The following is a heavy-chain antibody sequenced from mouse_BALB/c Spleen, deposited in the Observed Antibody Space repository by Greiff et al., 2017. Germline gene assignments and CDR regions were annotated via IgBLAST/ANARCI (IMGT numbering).Heavy chain of an antibody. Sequence: DVHLVESGGGLVQPGGSRKLSCAASGFTFSSFGMHWVRQAPEKGLEWVAYISSGSSTIYYADTVKGRFTISRDNPKNTLFLQMTSLRSEDTAMYYCARYDGYSFDYWGQGTTLTVSS. CDR3: ARYDGYSFDY. CDR2: ISSGSSTI. D-gene: IGHD2-3*01. CDR1: GFTFSSFG. J-gene: IGHJ2*01. V-gene: IGHV5-17*02.